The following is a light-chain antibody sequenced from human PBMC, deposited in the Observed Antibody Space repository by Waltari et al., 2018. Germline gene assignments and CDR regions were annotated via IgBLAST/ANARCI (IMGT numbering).Light chain of an antibody. CDR2: KAS. V-gene: IGKV1-5*03. J-gene: IGKJ1*01. Sequence: DIQMTQSPSTLSASVGDRVTITCRASQGVGRWLAWYQQKAGKAPRCLISKASNVESGVPARFSGSGSGTEFTLTISSLQPDDFATYYCQHYNSYSSWTFGQGTKVEIK. CDR3: QHYNSYSSWT. CDR1: QGVGRW.